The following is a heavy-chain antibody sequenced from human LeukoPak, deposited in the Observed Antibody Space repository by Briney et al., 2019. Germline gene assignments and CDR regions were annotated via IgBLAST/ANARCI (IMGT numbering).Heavy chain of an antibody. J-gene: IGHJ4*02. V-gene: IGHV1-46*01. D-gene: IGHD3-22*01. Sequence: ASVKVSCKASGYTFTSYYMHWVRQAPGQELEWMGIINPSGGSTSYAQKFQGRVTMTRDTSTSTVYMELSSLRSEDTAVYYCARGVGSYYDSSGYSLFDYWGQGTLVTVSS. CDR1: GYTFTSYY. CDR3: ARGVGSYYDSSGYSLFDY. CDR2: INPSGGST.